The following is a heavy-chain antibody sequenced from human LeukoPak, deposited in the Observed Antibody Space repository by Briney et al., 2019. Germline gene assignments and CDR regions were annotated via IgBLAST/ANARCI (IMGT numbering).Heavy chain of an antibody. J-gene: IGHJ4*02. Sequence: SETLSLTCAVYGGSFSGYYWSWIRQPPGKGLEWIGEINHSGSTNYNPSLKSRVTISVDTSKNQFSLKLSSVTAADTAVYFCARHPGYCSGASCSVFDYWGQGTLVTVSS. CDR3: ARHPGYCSGASCSVFDY. D-gene: IGHD2-15*01. V-gene: IGHV4-34*01. CDR2: INHSGST. CDR1: GGSFSGYY.